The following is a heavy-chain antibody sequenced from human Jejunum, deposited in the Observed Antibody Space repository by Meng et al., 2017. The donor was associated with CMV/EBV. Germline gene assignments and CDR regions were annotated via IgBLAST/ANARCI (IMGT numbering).Heavy chain of an antibody. D-gene: IGHD3-10*01. CDR3: ATTGSGYFDP. CDR2: IYGGDSET. J-gene: IGHJ5*02. Sequence: ISCKGSGFTFSKQWIAWVRQMPGKGLECMGIIYGGDSETRYSPSFQGQVTISADKSISTAYLQWSSLKASDTAMYYCATTGSGYFDPWGQGTLVTVSS. V-gene: IGHV5-51*01. CDR1: GFTFSKQW.